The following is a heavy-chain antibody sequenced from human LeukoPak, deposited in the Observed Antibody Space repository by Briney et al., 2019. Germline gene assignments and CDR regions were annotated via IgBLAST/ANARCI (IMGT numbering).Heavy chain of an antibody. J-gene: IGHJ5*02. Sequence: GGSLRLSCAASGFTFSSYAMSWVRQAPGKGLEWVSAISGSGGSTYYADSVKGRFTISRDNSKNTLYLQINSLRAEDTAVYYCAKDLHYYDFWSGYYTEDWFDPWGQGTLVTVSS. V-gene: IGHV3-23*01. D-gene: IGHD3-3*01. CDR2: ISGSGGST. CDR1: GFTFSSYA. CDR3: AKDLHYYDFWSGYYTEDWFDP.